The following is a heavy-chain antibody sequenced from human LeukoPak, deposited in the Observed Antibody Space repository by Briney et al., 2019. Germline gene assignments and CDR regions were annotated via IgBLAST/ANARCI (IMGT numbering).Heavy chain of an antibody. CDR2: IYYSGST. CDR1: GGSISSSSYY. V-gene: IGHV4-39*07. CDR3: ARERGTGSFI. Sequence: SETLSLTCTVSGGSISSSSYYWGGTGQPPGRGLEWIGSIYYSGSTYYNPSLKSRVTISVDTSKNQFSLKLSSVTAADTAVYYCARERGTGSFIWGQGTMITVSS. D-gene: IGHD3-10*01. J-gene: IGHJ3*02.